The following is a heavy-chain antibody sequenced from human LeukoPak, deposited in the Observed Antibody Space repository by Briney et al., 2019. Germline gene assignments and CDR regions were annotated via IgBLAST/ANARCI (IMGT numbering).Heavy chain of an antibody. J-gene: IGHJ4*02. CDR2: IRYDGSNK. V-gene: IGHV3-30*02. CDR1: GFTFSSYG. Sequence: GGSLRLSCAASGFTFSSYGMHWVRQAPGKGLEWVAFIRYDGSNKYYADSVKGRFTISRDNAKNSLYLQMNSLRAEDTAVYYCARVGRGSYYSDYWGQGTLVTVSS. CDR3: ARVGRGSYYSDY. D-gene: IGHD1-26*01.